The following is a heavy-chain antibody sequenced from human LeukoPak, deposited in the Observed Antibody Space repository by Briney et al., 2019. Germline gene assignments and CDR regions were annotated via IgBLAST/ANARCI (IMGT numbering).Heavy chain of an antibody. D-gene: IGHD6-13*01. CDR1: GFIFSNYA. CDR2: ISTDGRDK. CDR3: ARDSAAAAVYYFDY. J-gene: IGHJ4*02. Sequence: QPGRSLRLSCAASGFIFSNYAIHWVRQTPGEGLVWVAVISTDGRDKHYADSVKGRFTISRDNSKSTLYLQMNSLRAEDTAVYYCARDSAAAAVYYFDYWGQGTLVTVSS. V-gene: IGHV3-30*04.